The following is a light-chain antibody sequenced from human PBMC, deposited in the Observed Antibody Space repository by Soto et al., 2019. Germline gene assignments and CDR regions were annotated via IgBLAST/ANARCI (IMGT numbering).Light chain of an antibody. CDR3: QQSSKMPS. Sequence: EIPLTQSPSSLAASVGDRLTLTCRASRNVSIYLNWYQHKPGKGPTLLIHATSNLQIGVPSRFSGSGSGTEFTLTISSLEPEDFGTYYCQQSSKMPSFGQGTRLE. CDR1: RNVSIY. J-gene: IGKJ5*01. V-gene: IGKV1-39*01. CDR2: ATS.